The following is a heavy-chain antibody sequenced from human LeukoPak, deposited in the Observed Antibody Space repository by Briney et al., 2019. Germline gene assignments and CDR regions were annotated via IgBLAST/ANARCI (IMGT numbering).Heavy chain of an antibody. CDR1: GLTFSSHG. V-gene: IGHV3-23*01. CDR3: ANTRILGAMILGEF. D-gene: IGHD1-26*01. Sequence: GGSLRLPCAASGLTFSSHGLSWVRQAPGMGLEWVSSISTSGGSTYYADSVKGRFTISRDNTKNTLYLHMNSLRAEDTALYYCANTRILGAMILGEFWGQGTLVTVSS. CDR2: ISTSGGST. J-gene: IGHJ4*02.